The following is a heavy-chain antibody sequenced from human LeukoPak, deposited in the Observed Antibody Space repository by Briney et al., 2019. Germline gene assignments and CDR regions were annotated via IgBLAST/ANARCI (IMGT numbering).Heavy chain of an antibody. J-gene: IGHJ3*02. D-gene: IGHD6-19*01. Sequence: GGSLRLSCAASGFTFSSYAMSWVRQAPGKGLEWVSAISGSGGSTYYVDSVKGRFTISRDNSKNTLYLQMNSLRAEDTAVYHCAQQWLVLGAFDIWGQGTMVTVSS. V-gene: IGHV3-23*01. CDR1: GFTFSSYA. CDR3: AQQWLVLGAFDI. CDR2: ISGSGGST.